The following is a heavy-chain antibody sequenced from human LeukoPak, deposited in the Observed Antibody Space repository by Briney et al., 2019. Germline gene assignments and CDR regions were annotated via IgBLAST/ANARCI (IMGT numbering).Heavy chain of an antibody. D-gene: IGHD3-22*01. CDR1: GGSFSGYY. CDR2: INHSGST. Sequence: SETLSLTCAVYGGSFSGYYWSWIRQPPGKGLEWIGEINHSGSTNYNPSLKSRVTISVDTSKNQFSLKLSSVTAADTAVYYCASPKYYYDSSGYYSNFDYWGQGTLVTVSS. J-gene: IGHJ4*02. CDR3: ASPKYYYDSSGYYSNFDY. V-gene: IGHV4-34*01.